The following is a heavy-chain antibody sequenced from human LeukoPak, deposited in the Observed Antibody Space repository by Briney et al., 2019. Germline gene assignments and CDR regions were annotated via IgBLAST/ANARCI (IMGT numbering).Heavy chain of an antibody. CDR2: IYHSGST. CDR1: GYSISSGYH. Sequence: SETLSLTCTVSGYSISSGYHWGWIRQPPGKGLEWIGSIYHSGSTYYNPSLKSRVTISVDTSKNQFSLKLRSVTAADTAVYYCARDDRSGYYFDYWGQGTLVTVSS. V-gene: IGHV4-38-2*02. J-gene: IGHJ4*02. D-gene: IGHD3-22*01. CDR3: ARDDRSGYYFDY.